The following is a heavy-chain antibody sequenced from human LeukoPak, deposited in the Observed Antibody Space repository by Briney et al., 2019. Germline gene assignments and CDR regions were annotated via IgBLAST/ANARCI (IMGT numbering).Heavy chain of an antibody. J-gene: IGHJ4*02. Sequence: PGGSLRLSCAASGFTFSSYWMSWVRQAPGKGLEWVANIKQDGSEKYYVDSVKGRFTISRDNAKNSLYLQMNSLSAEDTAVYYCARDGGYCSGGSCYTEPSFDYWGQGTLVTVSS. CDR1: GFTFSSYW. CDR3: ARDGGYCSGGSCYTEPSFDY. V-gene: IGHV3-7*03. CDR2: IKQDGSEK. D-gene: IGHD2-15*01.